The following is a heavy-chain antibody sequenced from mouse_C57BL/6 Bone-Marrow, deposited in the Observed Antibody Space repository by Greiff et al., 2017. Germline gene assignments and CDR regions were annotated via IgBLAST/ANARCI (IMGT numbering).Heavy chain of an antibody. V-gene: IGHV1-81*01. CDR2: IYPRSGNT. J-gene: IGHJ4*01. D-gene: IGHD4-1*01. CDR3: ARLELGRRYYAMDY. CDR1: GYTFTSYG. Sequence: QVQLQQSGAELARPGASVKLSCKASGYTFTSYGISWVKQRTGQGLEWIGEIYPRSGNTYYNEKFKGKATLTADKSSSTAYMELRSLTSEDSAVYFCARLELGRRYYAMDYWGQGTSVTVSS.